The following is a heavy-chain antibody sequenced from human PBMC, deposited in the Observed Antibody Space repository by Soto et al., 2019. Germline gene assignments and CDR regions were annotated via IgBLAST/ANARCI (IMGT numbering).Heavy chain of an antibody. CDR3: ARDQYCTNGVCLNWFYYYYGMDV. V-gene: IGHV1-18*04. CDR2: ISAYNGNT. Sequence: VASVKVSCKASGYTFTSYGISWVRQAPGQGLEWMGWISAYNGNTNYAQKLQGRVTMTTDTSTSTAYMELRSLRSDDTAVYYCARDQYCTNGVCLNWFYYYYGMDVWGQGTTVTVSS. J-gene: IGHJ6*02. D-gene: IGHD2-8*01. CDR1: GYTFTSYG.